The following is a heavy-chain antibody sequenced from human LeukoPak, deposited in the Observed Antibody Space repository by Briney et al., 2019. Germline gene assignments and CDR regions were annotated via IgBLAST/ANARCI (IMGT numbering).Heavy chain of an antibody. Sequence: GASVKVSCKASGYTFTSYNMHWVRQAPGQGLEWMGIINPSGGSTNYAQKFQGRVTMTRDTSTNTLYMELSSLRSEDTAVYYCARDPYSRGKANYFDNWGQGTLVTVSS. CDR1: GYTFTSYN. CDR2: INPSGGST. V-gene: IGHV1-46*01. D-gene: IGHD3-22*01. CDR3: ARDPYSRGKANYFDN. J-gene: IGHJ4*02.